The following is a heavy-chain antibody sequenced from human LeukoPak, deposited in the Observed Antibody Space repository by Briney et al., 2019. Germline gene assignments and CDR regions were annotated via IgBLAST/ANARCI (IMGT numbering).Heavy chain of an antibody. D-gene: IGHD3-3*01. CDR1: GFTFTTSA. V-gene: IGHV1-58*01. Sequence: GASVKVSCKASGFTFTTSAVQWVRQARGQRLEWIGWIVVGNGDTNYAQSFQERVTITRDMSTSTAYMELSSLRSEDTAVYYCAADATSSSHDYWNGYPYYFEYWGQGTSVTVSS. CDR2: IVVGNGDT. CDR3: AADATSSSHDYWNGYPYYFEY. J-gene: IGHJ4*02.